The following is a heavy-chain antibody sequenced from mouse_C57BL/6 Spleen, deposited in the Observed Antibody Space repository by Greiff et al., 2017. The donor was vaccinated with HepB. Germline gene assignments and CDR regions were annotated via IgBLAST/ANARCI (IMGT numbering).Heavy chain of an antibody. CDR3: ARGGYCNYVHWFAY. D-gene: IGHD2-10*02. CDR2: INPYNGDT. Sequence: VQLQQSGPELVKPGDSVKISCKASGYSFTGYFMNWVMQSHGKSLEWIGRINPYNGDTFYNQKFKGKATLTVDKSSSTAHMELRSLTSEDSSVYYCARGGYCNYVHWFAYWGQGTLVTVSA. CDR1: GYSFTGYF. J-gene: IGHJ3*01. V-gene: IGHV1-20*01.